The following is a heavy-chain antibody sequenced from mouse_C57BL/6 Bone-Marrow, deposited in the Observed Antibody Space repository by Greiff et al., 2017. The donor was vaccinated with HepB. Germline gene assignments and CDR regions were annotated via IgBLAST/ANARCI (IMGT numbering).Heavy chain of an antibody. CDR2: INPNYGTT. CDR3: ARGRGCLLPYFDY. D-gene: IGHD2-3*01. V-gene: IGHV1-39*01. CDR1: GYSFTDYN. Sequence: VQLQQPGPELVKPGASVKISCKASGYSFTDYNMNWVKQSNGKSLEWIGVINPNYGTTSYNQKFKGKATLTVDQSSSTAYMQLNSLTSEDSSVYYCARGRGCLLPYFDYWGQGTTLTVSS. J-gene: IGHJ2*01.